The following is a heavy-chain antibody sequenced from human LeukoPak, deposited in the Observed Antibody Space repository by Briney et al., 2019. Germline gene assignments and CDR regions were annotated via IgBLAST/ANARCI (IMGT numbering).Heavy chain of an antibody. CDR1: GFTLSDYS. J-gene: IGHJ4*02. CDR3: ARDYKYAFDN. Sequence: GGALTLSCAASGFTLSDYSMNWVRQAPGKGLEGISYIGISSGNTKYADSVKGRFTISGDKAKNSLYLQMNSLRVEDTAVYYCARDYKYAFDNWGQGTLVTVSS. V-gene: IGHV3-48*01. D-gene: IGHD5-24*01. CDR2: IGISSGNT.